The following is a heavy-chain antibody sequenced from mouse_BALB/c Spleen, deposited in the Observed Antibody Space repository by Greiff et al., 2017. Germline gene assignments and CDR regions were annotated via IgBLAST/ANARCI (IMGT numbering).Heavy chain of an antibody. CDR2: ISYSGST. CDR1: GYSITSDYA. V-gene: IGHV3-2*02. CDR3: ASYEFITTVVAPFDY. Sequence: DVKLQESGPGLVKPSQSLSLTCTVTGYSITSDYAWNWIRQFPGNKLEWMGYISYSGSTSYNPSLKSRISITRDTSKNQFFLQLNSVTTEDTATYYCASYEFITTVVAPFDYWGQGTTLTVSS. D-gene: IGHD1-1*01. J-gene: IGHJ2*01.